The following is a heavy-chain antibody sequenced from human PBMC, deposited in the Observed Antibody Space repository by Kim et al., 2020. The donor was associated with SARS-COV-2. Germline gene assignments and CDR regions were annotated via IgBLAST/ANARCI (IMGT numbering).Heavy chain of an antibody. V-gene: IGHV7-4-1*02. CDR2: INTNTGNP. CDR3: ARINANWYFDL. Sequence: ASVKVSCKASGYAFSTYAINWVRQAPGQGLEWMGWINTNTGNPTYAQDFTGLFVFSLDTSVSTTYLLISSLKAEDTAVYYCARINANWYFDLWGRGTLVTVSS. J-gene: IGHJ2*01. CDR1: GYAFSTYA.